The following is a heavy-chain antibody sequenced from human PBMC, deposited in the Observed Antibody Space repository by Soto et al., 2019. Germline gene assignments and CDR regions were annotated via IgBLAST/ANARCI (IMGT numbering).Heavy chain of an antibody. V-gene: IGHV3-21*01. CDR2: ISSSSSYI. CDR1: GFTFSSYS. J-gene: IGHJ4*02. D-gene: IGHD5-18*01. Sequence: GGSLRLSCAASGFTFSSYSMNWVRQAPGKGLEWVSSISSSSSYIYYADSVKGRFTISRDNAKNSLYLQMNSLRAEDTAVYYCARDNGYSYGYVPTYFDYWGQGTLVTVSS. CDR3: ARDNGYSYGYVPTYFDY.